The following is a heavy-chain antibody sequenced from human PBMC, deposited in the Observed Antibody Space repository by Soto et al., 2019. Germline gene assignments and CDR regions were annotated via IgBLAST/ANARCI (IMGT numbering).Heavy chain of an antibody. CDR2: IKSKTDGETT. J-gene: IGHJ5*02. V-gene: IGHV3-15*07. D-gene: IGHD3-22*01. CDR3: TTGLDYYYDRRAYYPPHNDP. Sequence: SLRLSCAASGFTFSNAWMNWVRQAPGKGLEWVGRIKSKTDGETTDYAAPVKGRFTISRDDSKNTVYLQMNSLKTEDTAVYYCTTGLDYYYDRRAYYPPHNDPWGQGTLVTVSS. CDR1: GFTFSNAW.